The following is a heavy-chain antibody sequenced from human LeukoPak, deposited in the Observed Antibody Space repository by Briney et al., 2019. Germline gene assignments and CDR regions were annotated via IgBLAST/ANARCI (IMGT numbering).Heavy chain of an antibody. V-gene: IGHV4-39*01. J-gene: IGHJ5*02. CDR3: ARERTGNWFDP. D-gene: IGHD1-26*01. CDR1: GGSLSSSSYY. CDR2: IYYSGST. Sequence: SETLSLTCTVSGGSLSSSSYYWGWIRQPPGKGLEWIGSIYYSGSTYYNPSLKSRVTISVDTSKNQFSLKLSSVTAADTAVYYCARERTGNWFDPWGQGTLVTVSS.